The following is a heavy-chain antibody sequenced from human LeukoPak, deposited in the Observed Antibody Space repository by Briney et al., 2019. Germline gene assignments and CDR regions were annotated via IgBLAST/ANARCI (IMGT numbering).Heavy chain of an antibody. D-gene: IGHD1-26*01. V-gene: IGHV1-69*05. CDR1: GGTFSSCA. J-gene: IGHJ4*02. CDR3: ARDWGGSYPGYFDY. Sequence: SVKVSCKASGGTFSSCAISWVRQAPGQGLEWMGGIIPIFGTANYAQKFQGRVTITTDESTSTAYMELSSLRSEDTAVYYCARDWGGSYPGYFDYWGQGTLVTVSS. CDR2: IIPIFGTA.